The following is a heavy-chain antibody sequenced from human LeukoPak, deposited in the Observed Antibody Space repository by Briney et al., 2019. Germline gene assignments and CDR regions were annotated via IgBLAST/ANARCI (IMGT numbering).Heavy chain of an antibody. CDR2: ISSSGSTI. V-gene: IGHV3-11*04. Sequence: GGSLRLSCAASGFTFSDYYMSWIRQAPGKGLEWVSYISSSGSTIYYADSVKGRFTISRDNSKNTLYLQMNSLRAEDTAVYYCAKGQRGYSYVKLFDYWGQGTLVTVSS. D-gene: IGHD5-18*01. CDR3: AKGQRGYSYVKLFDY. CDR1: GFTFSDYY. J-gene: IGHJ4*02.